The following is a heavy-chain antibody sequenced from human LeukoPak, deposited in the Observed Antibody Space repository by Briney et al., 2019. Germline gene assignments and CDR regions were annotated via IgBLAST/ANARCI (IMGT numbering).Heavy chain of an antibody. J-gene: IGHJ1*01. CDR2: ISSSGSTI. V-gene: IGHV3-11*01. Sequence: GGSLRLSCAASGFTFSDYYMSWIRQAPGKGLEWVSYISSSGSTIYYADSVKGRFTISRDNAKNSLYLQMNSLRAEDTAVYYCARDDYYDSSGYQYFQHWGQGTLVTVSS. CDR1: GFTFSDYY. D-gene: IGHD3-22*01. CDR3: ARDDYYDSSGYQYFQH.